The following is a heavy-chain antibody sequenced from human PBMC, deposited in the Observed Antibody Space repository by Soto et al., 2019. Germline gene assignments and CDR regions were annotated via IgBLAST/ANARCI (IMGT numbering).Heavy chain of an antibody. D-gene: IGHD5-18*01. Sequence: EVQLVESGGGLVQPGGSLRLSCAASGFTFRTYWLSWVRQVPGKGLEWVANINLDGSEKNYVDSVKGRFTISRDNARNSLYLQMSSLRAEDTALYYCARDGSPRCYSYDYDGMAVCSHGTTVPV. V-gene: IGHV3-7*05. J-gene: IGHJ6*02. CDR2: INLDGSEK. CDR1: GFTFRTYW. CDR3: ARDGSPRCYSYDYDGMAV.